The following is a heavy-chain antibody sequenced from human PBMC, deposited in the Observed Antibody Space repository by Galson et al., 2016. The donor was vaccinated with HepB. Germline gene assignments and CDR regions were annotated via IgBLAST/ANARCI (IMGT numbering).Heavy chain of an antibody. CDR1: GASINNSQW. CDR2: IYHNGRT. CDR3: AKLLYSFSLGGH. J-gene: IGHJ4*02. Sequence: SETLSLTCAVSGASINNSQWWTWVRQPPGKGLEWIGGIYHNGRTNYNPSLKSRVNISVDKSKNQLYLNLRSVTAADTAVYYCAKLLYSFSLGGHWGQGTLVTVSS. D-gene: IGHD2-15*01. V-gene: IGHV4-4*02.